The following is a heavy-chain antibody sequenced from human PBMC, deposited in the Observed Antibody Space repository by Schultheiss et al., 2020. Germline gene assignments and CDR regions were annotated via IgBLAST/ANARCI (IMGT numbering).Heavy chain of an antibody. D-gene: IGHD3-22*01. CDR2: INHSGST. J-gene: IGHJ1*01. CDR1: GGSFSGYY. V-gene: IGHV4-34*01. Sequence: SETLSLTCAVYGGSFSGYYWSWIRQPPGKGLEWFGEINHSGSTNYNPSLKSRVTISVDTSKNQFSLKLSSVTAADTAVYYCARLIVYYDSSGYGPGYFQHWGQGTLVTVSA. CDR3: ARLIVYYDSSGYGPGYFQH.